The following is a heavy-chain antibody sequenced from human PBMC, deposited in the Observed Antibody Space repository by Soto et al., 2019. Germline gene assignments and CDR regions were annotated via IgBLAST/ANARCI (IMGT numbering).Heavy chain of an antibody. CDR1: GDSFSRFA. CDR3: ARLGLDLDFDH. V-gene: IGHV1-69*01. J-gene: IGHJ4*02. CDR2: IIPVTGTA. Sequence: QVQLVQSGPEVKKPGSSLTVSCKSYGDSFSRFAVSWVRQAPGEGLEWVGGIIPVTGTANYIDKFRDRLTLTEDESSSTVYMELSSLRSEDTAVYYCARLGLDLDFDHWGQGTLVTVSS.